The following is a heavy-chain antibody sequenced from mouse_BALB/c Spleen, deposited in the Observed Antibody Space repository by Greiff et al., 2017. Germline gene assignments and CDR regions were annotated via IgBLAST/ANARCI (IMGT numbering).Heavy chain of an antibody. V-gene: IGHV1S81*02. D-gene: IGHD2-2*01. CDR1: GYTFTSYY. CDR2: INPSNGGT. J-gene: IGHJ3*01. CDR3: TRRDGYDVAWFAY. Sequence: VQLQQSGAELVKPGASVKLSCKASGYTFTSYYMYWVKQRPGQGLEWIGGINPSNGGTNFNEKFKSKATLTVDKSSSTAYMQLSSLTSEDSAVYYCTRRDGYDVAWFAYWGQGTLVTVSA.